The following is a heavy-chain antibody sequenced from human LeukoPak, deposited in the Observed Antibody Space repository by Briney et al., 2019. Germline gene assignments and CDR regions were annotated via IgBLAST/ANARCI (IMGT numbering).Heavy chain of an antibody. Sequence: GGSLRLSCAASGFTFSSFEMNWVRQAPGKGLEWVSYISTSGSTTYYADSVKGRFTISRDNAKNSLYLQMNSLRAEDTAVYYCAELGITMIGGVWGKGTTVTISS. J-gene: IGHJ6*04. CDR3: AELGITMIGGV. V-gene: IGHV3-48*03. CDR1: GFTFSSFE. D-gene: IGHD3-10*02. CDR2: ISTSGSTT.